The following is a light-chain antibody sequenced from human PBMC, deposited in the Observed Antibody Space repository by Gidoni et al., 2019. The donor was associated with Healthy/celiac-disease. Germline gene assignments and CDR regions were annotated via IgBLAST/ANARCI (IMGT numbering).Light chain of an antibody. CDR1: QSVLYSSNNKNY. Sequence: DIVMTQSPDSLAVSLGERATINCKSSQSVLYSSNNKNYLAWYQQKPGQPPKLLIYWAPTRESGVPDRFSGRGSGTDFTLTISSLQAEDVAVYYCQQYYSTLLTFXGXTKVEIK. CDR2: WAP. CDR3: QQYYSTLLT. V-gene: IGKV4-1*01. J-gene: IGKJ4*01.